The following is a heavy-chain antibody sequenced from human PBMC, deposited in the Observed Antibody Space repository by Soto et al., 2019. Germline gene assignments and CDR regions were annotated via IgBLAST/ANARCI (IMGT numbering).Heavy chain of an antibody. CDR2: VSIGGST. CDR1: GFTFSSYA. Sequence: GGSLRLSCAASGFTFSSYAMGWVRQGPGKGLEWVTVVSIGGSTHYADSVRGRFTISRDNSKNTLSLQMNSLTAEDTAVYFCAKRRGAGGHFDYWGQGALVTVSS. D-gene: IGHD2-15*01. V-gene: IGHV3-23*01. CDR3: AKRRGAGGHFDY. J-gene: IGHJ4*02.